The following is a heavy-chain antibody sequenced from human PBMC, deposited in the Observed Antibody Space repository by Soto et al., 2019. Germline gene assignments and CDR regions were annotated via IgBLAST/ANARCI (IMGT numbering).Heavy chain of an antibody. Sequence: EVQLVESGGGLVQPGGSLILSCAASGFTFSTYHMNWVRQAPGKGLEWVSYIHSGGSRIYYAVSVKGRFTISRDNAKNSLYLQMNSLRAEDTAVYYCARDGSTVTTNYHYAMDVWGQGTTVTVSS. CDR3: ARDGSTVTTNYHYAMDV. D-gene: IGHD4-17*01. CDR2: IHSGGSRI. J-gene: IGHJ6*02. V-gene: IGHV3-48*03. CDR1: GFTFSTYH.